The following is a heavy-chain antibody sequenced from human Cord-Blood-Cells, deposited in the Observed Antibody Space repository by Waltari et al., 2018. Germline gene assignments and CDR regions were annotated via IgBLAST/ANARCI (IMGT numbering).Heavy chain of an antibody. Sequence: QVQLQEAGPALVKPSETLSLTCAVSGYSICSGYYWGWSRQPPGKGLEWIGSIYHSGSTYYNPSLKSRVTISVDTSKNQFSLKLSSVTAADTAVYYCARDDVRDFDYWGQGTLVTVSS. V-gene: IGHV4-38-2*02. CDR1: GYSICSGYY. CDR3: ARDDVRDFDY. J-gene: IGHJ4*02. CDR2: IYHSGST.